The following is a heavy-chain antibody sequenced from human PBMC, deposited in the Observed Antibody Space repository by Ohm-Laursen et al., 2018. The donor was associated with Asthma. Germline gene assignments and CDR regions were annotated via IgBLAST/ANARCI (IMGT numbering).Heavy chain of an antibody. V-gene: IGHV3-74*01. J-gene: IGHJ5*02. D-gene: IGHD6-6*01. CDR2: INSDGSST. Sequence: SLRLSCAASGFTFSSYWMHWVRQAPGKGLVWVSRINSDGSSTSYADSVKGRFTTSRDNAKSTLYLQMNSLRAEDTAVYYCARDASIAARPEHNWFDPWGQGTLVTVSS. CDR3: ARDASIAARPEHNWFDP. CDR1: GFTFSSYW.